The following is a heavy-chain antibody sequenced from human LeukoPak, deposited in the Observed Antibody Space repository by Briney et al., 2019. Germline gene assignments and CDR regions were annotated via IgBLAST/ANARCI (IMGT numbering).Heavy chain of an antibody. CDR3: ARWYYDSSSLDY. D-gene: IGHD3-22*01. CDR1: GYTFTGYY. V-gene: IGHV1-2*02. Sequence: ASVKVSCKASGYTFTGYYMHWVRQAPGQGLERMGWINPNSGGTNYAQKFQGRVTMTRDTSISTAYMELSRLRSDDTAVYYCARWYYDSSSLDYWGQGTLVTVSS. J-gene: IGHJ4*02. CDR2: INPNSGGT.